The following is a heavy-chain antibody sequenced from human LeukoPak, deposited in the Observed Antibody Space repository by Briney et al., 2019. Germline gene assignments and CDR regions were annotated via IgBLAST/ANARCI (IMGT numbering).Heavy chain of an antibody. D-gene: IGHD3-3*01. V-gene: IGHV1-69*05. J-gene: IGHJ3*02. Sequence: ASVKVSCKASGGTFSSYAISWVRQAPGQGLEWMGGIIPIFGTANYTQKFQGRVTITTDESTSTAYMELSSLRSEDTAVYYCARQGGITVFGVAHPGGAFDIWGQGTMVTVSS. CDR3: ARQGGITVFGVAHPGGAFDI. CDR2: IIPIFGTA. CDR1: GGTFSSYA.